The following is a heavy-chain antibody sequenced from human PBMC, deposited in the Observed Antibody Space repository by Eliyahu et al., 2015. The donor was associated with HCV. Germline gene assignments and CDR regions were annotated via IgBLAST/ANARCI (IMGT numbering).Heavy chain of an antibody. J-gene: IGHJ4*02. V-gene: IGHV3-74*01. CDR1: GFXFSSYW. D-gene: IGHD3-22*01. CDR2: INSDGSST. Sequence: EVQLVESGGGLVQPGGSLRLSCAASGFXFSSYWMHWVRQAPGKGLVWVSRINSDGSSTSYADSVKGRFTISRDNAKNTLYLQMNSLRAEDTAVYYCAKTYYFDSSGTIDYWGQGTLVTVSS. CDR3: AKTYYFDSSGTIDY.